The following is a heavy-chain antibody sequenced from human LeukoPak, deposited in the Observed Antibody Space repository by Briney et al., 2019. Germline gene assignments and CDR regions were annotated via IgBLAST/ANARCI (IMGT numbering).Heavy chain of an antibody. Sequence: PSETLSLTCAVHGGSFSGYYWSWIRQPPGKGLEWIGEINHSGSTNYNPSLKSRATISVDTSKNQFSLKLSSVTAADTAFYYCASQGHHGKIVGTTLSYFYMDVWGKGTTVTVSS. D-gene: IGHD1-26*01. CDR1: GGSFSGYY. CDR2: INHSGST. CDR3: ASQGHHGKIVGTTLSYFYMDV. J-gene: IGHJ6*03. V-gene: IGHV4-34*01.